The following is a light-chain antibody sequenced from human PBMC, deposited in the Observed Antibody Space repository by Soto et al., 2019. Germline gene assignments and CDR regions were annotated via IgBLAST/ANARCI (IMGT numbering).Light chain of an antibody. V-gene: IGLV2-8*01. J-gene: IGLJ1*01. CDR3: SSYAGSNNYV. CDR1: SSDVGGYNY. CDR2: EVS. Sequence: QSVLTQPPSASGSPGQSVTISCTGTSSDVGGYNYVSWYQQHPGKAPKLMIYEVSKRPSGVPDRFSGSKSGNTASLTVSGLQAEDEGDYYCSSYAGSNNYVFGIGTKVTVL.